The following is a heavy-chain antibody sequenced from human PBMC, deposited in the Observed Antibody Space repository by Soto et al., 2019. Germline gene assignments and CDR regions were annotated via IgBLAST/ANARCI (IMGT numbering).Heavy chain of an antibody. Sequence: SETLSLTCTVSGGSISSYYWSWIRQPAGKGLEWIGRIYTSGSTNYNPSLKSRVTMSVDTSKNQFSLKLSSVTAADTAVYYCARGGGIAVAGHFDYWGQGTLVTVSS. CDR1: GGSISSYY. D-gene: IGHD6-19*01. CDR3: ARGGGIAVAGHFDY. J-gene: IGHJ4*02. V-gene: IGHV4-4*07. CDR2: IYTSGST.